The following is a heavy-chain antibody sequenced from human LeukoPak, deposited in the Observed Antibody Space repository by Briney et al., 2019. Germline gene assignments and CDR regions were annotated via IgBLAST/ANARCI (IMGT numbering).Heavy chain of an antibody. CDR2: ISGSGGNT. CDR1: GFPFSSYW. CDR3: AKDLGMGGGSCFHH. J-gene: IGHJ5*02. Sequence: GGSLRLSCVASGFPFSSYWMTWVRQAPGKGLEWVSAISGSGGNTYYAGSVKGRFTISRDNSRNTLYLQMNSLRVEDTAVYYCAKDLGMGGGSCFHHWGQGILVTVSP. D-gene: IGHD2-15*01. V-gene: IGHV3-23*01.